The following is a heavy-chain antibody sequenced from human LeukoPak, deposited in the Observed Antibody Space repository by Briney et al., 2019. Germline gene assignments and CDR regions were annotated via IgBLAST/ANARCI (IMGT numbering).Heavy chain of an antibody. CDR3: AKEGYNSAFDI. CDR2: ISGSGGST. Sequence: GGSLRLSCAASGFTFDDYAMHWVRQAPGKGLEWVSGISGSGGSTYYADSVKGRFTISRDNSKNTLYLQMNSLRAEDTAVYYCAKEGYNSAFDIWGQGTMVTVSS. V-gene: IGHV3-23*01. CDR1: GFTFDDYA. D-gene: IGHD5-24*01. J-gene: IGHJ3*02.